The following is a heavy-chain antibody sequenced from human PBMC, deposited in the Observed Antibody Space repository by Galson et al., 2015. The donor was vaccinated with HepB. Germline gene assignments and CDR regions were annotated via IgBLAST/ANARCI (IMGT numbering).Heavy chain of an antibody. V-gene: IGHV4-4*07. D-gene: IGHD3-22*01. CDR1: GVSISNYY. CDR3: AGDYYDSSGYYSHWYFDL. J-gene: IGHJ2*01. CDR2: IYTSGST. Sequence: ETLSLTCTVSGVSISNYYWSWIRQPAGKGLEWIGRIYTSGSTNYNPSLKSRVTMSVDTSKNQFSLKLSSVTAADTAVYYCAGDYYDSSGYYSHWYFDLWGRGTLLTVSS.